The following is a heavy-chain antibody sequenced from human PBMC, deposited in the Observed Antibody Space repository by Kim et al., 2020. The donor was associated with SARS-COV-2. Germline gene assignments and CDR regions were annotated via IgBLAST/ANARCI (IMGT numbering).Heavy chain of an antibody. CDR1: GGSISSTTYY. Sequence: SETLSLTCTVSGGSISSTTYYWGWIRQPPGKGLEWIASIYYSGSTYYNPSLKSRVTISVDTSKNQFSLKLNSVTAADTAVYYCATLKVGKRGYYYYGMDVWGQGTTVTVSS. D-gene: IGHD1-26*01. CDR2: IYYSGST. V-gene: IGHV4-39*01. J-gene: IGHJ6*02. CDR3: ATLKVGKRGYYYYGMDV.